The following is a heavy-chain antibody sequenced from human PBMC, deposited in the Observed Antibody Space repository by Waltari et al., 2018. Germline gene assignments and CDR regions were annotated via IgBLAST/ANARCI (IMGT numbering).Heavy chain of an antibody. Sequence: QVQLVQSGAEVKKPGASVKVSCKASGYTFTSYAMHWVRQATGQRLEWMGWINAGNGNTKYSQKFQGRVTITRDTSASTAYMELSSLRSEDTAVYYCARSPVYYGSGSARFFDYWGQGTLVTVSS. J-gene: IGHJ4*02. CDR3: ARSPVYYGSGSARFFDY. D-gene: IGHD3-10*01. CDR1: GYTFTSYA. V-gene: IGHV1-3*01. CDR2: INAGNGNT.